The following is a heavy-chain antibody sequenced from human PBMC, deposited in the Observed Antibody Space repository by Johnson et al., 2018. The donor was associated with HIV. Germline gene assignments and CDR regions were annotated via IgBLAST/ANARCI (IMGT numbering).Heavy chain of an antibody. V-gene: IGHV3-23*04. D-gene: IGHD6-13*01. J-gene: IGHJ3*02. CDR1: GFTFDDYA. CDR2: ISGSGGST. Sequence: VQLVESGGGVMQPGRSLRLSCAASGFTFDDYAMHWVRQAPGKGLEWVSAISGSGGSTYYADSVKGRFTISRDNSKNTLYLQMNSLRAEDTAVYYCARPQVAAAGRVVGNVESGDDAFDIWGQGTMVTVSS. CDR3: ARPQVAAAGRVVGNVESGDDAFDI.